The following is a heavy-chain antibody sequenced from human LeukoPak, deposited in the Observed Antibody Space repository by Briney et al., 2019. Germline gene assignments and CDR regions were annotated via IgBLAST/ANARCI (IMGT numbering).Heavy chain of an antibody. D-gene: IGHD3-3*01. CDR3: AKDKGRYDFWSGYYDY. Sequence: PGGSLRLSCAASGFTFRSYPMNWVRQAPGKGLEWVSTISGSGGSTYYADSVKGRFTISRDNSKNTLYLQMNSLRAEDTAVYYCAKDKGRYDFWSGYYDYWGQGTLVTVSS. J-gene: IGHJ4*02. V-gene: IGHV3-23*01. CDR1: GFTFRSYP. CDR2: ISGSGGST.